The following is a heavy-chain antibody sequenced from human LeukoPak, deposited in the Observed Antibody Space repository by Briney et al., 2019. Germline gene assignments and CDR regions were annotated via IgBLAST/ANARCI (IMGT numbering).Heavy chain of an antibody. V-gene: IGHV3-30-3*01. CDR1: GFTFSSYA. CDR3: ARHEGSLEAFDI. J-gene: IGHJ3*02. Sequence: PGGSLRLSCAASGFTFSSYAMHWVRQAPGKGLEWVAVISYDGSNKYYADSVKGRFTISRDNSKNTLYLQMNSLRAEDTAVYYCARHEGSLEAFDIWGQGQRSPSLQ. CDR2: ISYDGSNK. D-gene: IGHD1-1*01.